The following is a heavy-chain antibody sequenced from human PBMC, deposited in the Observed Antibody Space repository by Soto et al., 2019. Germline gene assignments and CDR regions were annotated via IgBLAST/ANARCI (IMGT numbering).Heavy chain of an antibody. J-gene: IGHJ5*02. Sequence: GGSLRLSCAASGFTFSSYAMSWVRQAPGKGLEWVSAISATGGSTYYADSVKGRFTISRDNSKNTLYLQMNSLRADDTAVYYCVKDRIIVATDPWGQGTLVTVSS. CDR2: ISATGGST. V-gene: IGHV3-23*01. D-gene: IGHD5-12*01. CDR1: GFTFSSYA. CDR3: VKDRIIVATDP.